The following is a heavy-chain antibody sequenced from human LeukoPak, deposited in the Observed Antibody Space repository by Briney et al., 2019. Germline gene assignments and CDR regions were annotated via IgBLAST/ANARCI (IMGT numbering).Heavy chain of an antibody. CDR2: IASSSLYI. V-gene: IGHV3-21*01. Sequence: GGSLRLSCAASGFTFSTYSMDWVRQAPGKGLESVSFIASSSLYIYQADSVKGRFTISRDNAKSPVFLQMNSLRAEDTAVYYCARVGGHCTSTSCPPPDYWGQGTLVTVSS. CDR3: ARVGGHCTSTSCPPPDY. D-gene: IGHD2-2*01. J-gene: IGHJ4*02. CDR1: GFTFSTYS.